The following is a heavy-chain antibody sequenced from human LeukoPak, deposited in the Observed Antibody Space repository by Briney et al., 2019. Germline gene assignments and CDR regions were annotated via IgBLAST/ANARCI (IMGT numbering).Heavy chain of an antibody. J-gene: IGHJ6*03. CDR1: GGSISSSSYY. D-gene: IGHD1-26*01. Sequence: SETLSLTCTVSGGSISSSSYYWGWIRQPPGKGLEWIGSIYYSGSTYYNPSLKSRVTISVDTSKNQFPLKLSSVTAADTAVYYCARAAPRGGADYYYMDVWGKGTTVTVSS. CDR3: ARAAPRGGADYYYMDV. CDR2: IYYSGST. V-gene: IGHV4-39*06.